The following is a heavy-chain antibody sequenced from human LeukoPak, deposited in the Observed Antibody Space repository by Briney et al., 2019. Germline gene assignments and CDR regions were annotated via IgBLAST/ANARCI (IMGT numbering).Heavy chain of an antibody. CDR2: IYPGDSDT. V-gene: IGHV5-51*01. D-gene: IGHD2-2*01. Sequence: GESLKISCKGSGYSFTNYWIGWVRQMPGKGLGWMGIIYPGDSDTRYSPSFQGQVTISADKSISTAYLQRSSLKASDSAMYYCARARYCSSTSCPSPYYYYYMDVWGKGTTATVSS. CDR1: GYSFTNYW. CDR3: ARARYCSSTSCPSPYYYYYMDV. J-gene: IGHJ6*03.